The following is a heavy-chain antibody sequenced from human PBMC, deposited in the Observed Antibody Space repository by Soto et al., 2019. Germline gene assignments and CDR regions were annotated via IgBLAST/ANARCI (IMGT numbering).Heavy chain of an antibody. J-gene: IGHJ5*02. CDR3: ARERFSDNWNYVRWFDP. CDR2: IYYSGST. Sequence: SETLSLTCTVSGGSISSGDYYWSWIRQPPGKGLEWIGYIYYSGSTYYNPSLKSRVTISVDTSKNQFSLKLSSVTAADTSVYYCARERFSDNWNYVRWFDPWGQGTLVTVSS. CDR1: GGSISSGDYY. D-gene: IGHD1-7*01. V-gene: IGHV4-30-4*01.